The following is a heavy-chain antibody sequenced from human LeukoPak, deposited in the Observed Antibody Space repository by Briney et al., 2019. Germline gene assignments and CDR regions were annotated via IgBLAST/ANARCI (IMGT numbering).Heavy chain of an antibody. CDR1: GFTFSNAW. V-gene: IGHV3-15*01. J-gene: IGHJ4*02. D-gene: IGHD3-16*01. Sequence: GGSLRLSCAASGFTFSNAWMSWVRQAPGKGLEWVGRIKSKIDGGTTDYAAPVKGRFTISRDDSKNTLYLQMNSLKTEYTAVYYCTTDGGRKSRPYHFDYWGQGTLVTVSS. CDR3: TTDGGRKSRPYHFDY. CDR2: IKSKIDGGTT.